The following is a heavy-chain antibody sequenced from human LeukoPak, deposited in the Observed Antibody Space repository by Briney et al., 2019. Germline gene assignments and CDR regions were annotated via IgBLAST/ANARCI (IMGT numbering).Heavy chain of an antibody. CDR1: GYTFTSYD. Sequence: ASVKVSCKASGYTFTSYDINWVRQATGQGLEWMGWMNPNSGNTGYAQKFQGRVTITRNTSISTAYMELSSLRSEDTAVYYCARDVGAGVPAVHYYYMDVWGKGTTVTVSS. J-gene: IGHJ6*03. CDR3: ARDVGAGVPAVHYYYMDV. V-gene: IGHV1-8*03. CDR2: MNPNSGNT. D-gene: IGHD2-2*01.